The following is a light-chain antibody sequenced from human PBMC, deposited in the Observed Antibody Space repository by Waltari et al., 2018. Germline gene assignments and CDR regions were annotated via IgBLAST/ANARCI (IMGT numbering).Light chain of an antibody. CDR3: SSYSSSSTKVV. CDR1: SRDVGRYNF. J-gene: IGLJ2*01. V-gene: IGLV2-14*03. CDR2: DVS. Sequence: QSALTQPASVSGSPGQSITISCPGTSRDVGRYNFVSWYQQQPGKAPKLMIYDVSNRPSGVSKRFSDSKSGNTASLTISGLQAEDEADYHCSSYSSSSTKVVFGGWTKLTVL.